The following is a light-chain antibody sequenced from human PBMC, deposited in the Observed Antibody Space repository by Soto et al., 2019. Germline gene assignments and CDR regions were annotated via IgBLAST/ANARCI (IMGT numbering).Light chain of an antibody. CDR1: QTIASRY. J-gene: IGKJ5*01. CDR2: RTF. Sequence: EIVLTQSPGTLSLSPGERASLSCRARQTIASRYLAWYQHQPGQAPRLLIYRTFARAPGIPDRFSGGGSGTDFTLTITRLEREAFAVYCCQQYYTSPPTFGQGTRL. V-gene: IGKV3-20*01. CDR3: QQYYTSPPT.